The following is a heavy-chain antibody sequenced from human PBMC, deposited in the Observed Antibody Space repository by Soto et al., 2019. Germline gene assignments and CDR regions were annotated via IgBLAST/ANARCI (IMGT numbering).Heavy chain of an antibody. J-gene: IGHJ6*02. D-gene: IGHD3-16*02. CDR2: INHSGST. CDR1: GGSFSGYY. V-gene: IGHV4-34*01. CDR3: ARGSGNDYVWGSYRYTSRGMDV. Sequence: SETLSLTCAVYGGSFSGYYWGWIRQPPGKGLEWIGEINHSGSTNYNPSLKSRVTISVDTSKNQFSLKLSSVTAADTAVYYCARGSGNDYVWGSYRYTSRGMDVWGQGTTVTVSS.